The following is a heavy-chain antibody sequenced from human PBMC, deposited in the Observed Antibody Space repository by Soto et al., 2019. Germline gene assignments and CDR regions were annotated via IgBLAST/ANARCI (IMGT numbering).Heavy chain of an antibody. Sequence: GGSLRLSCAASGFTVSSNYMSWVRQAPGKGLEWVSVIYSGGSTYYADSVKGRFTISRDNSKNTLYLQMNSLRAEDTAVYYCARGGTTVTPYYYYGMDVWGQGTTVTVSS. CDR3: ARGGTTVTPYYYYGMDV. D-gene: IGHD4-4*01. V-gene: IGHV3-53*01. CDR2: IYSGGST. CDR1: GFTVSSNY. J-gene: IGHJ6*02.